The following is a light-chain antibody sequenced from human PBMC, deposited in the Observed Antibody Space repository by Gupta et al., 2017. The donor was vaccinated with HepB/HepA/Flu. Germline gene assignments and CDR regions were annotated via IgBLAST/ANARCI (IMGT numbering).Light chain of an antibody. Sequence: SLELHQPPSASVSPGQTASIPCSGDELGDKLVHWYQQKPGQSPVLVIYQHSKRPSGIPERFSGSNSGNTATLTISGTQAMDEADYYCQVWDRNTLFFGGGTKLTVL. V-gene: IGLV3-1*01. CDR3: QVWDRNTLF. CDR1: ELGDKL. J-gene: IGLJ2*01. CDR2: QHS.